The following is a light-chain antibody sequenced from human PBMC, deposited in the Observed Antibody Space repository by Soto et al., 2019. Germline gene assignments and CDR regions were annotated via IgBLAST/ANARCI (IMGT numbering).Light chain of an antibody. CDR3: CSYVGSYEVI. CDR2: DVS. J-gene: IGLJ2*01. V-gene: IGLV2-11*01. Sequence: QSALTQPRSVSGSPGQSVTISCTGTSSDVGGYNYVSWYQQHPGKAPKLMIYDVSKRPSGVPYRFSGSKSGNTASLTISGLQAEDEADYYCCSYVGSYEVILGGGTQLTVL. CDR1: SSDVGGYNY.